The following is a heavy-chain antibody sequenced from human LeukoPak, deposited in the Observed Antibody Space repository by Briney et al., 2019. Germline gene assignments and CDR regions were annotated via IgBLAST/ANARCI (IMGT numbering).Heavy chain of an antibody. CDR2: ISSAGTT. CDR1: GFTFSSYN. J-gene: IGHJ4*02. CDR3: ARDLEAANTYYFDY. D-gene: IGHD6-13*01. Sequence: GGSLRLSCAASGFTFSSYNMSWVRQAPGKGLEWVSIISSAGTTYYADSVKGRFTISRDNSKNTVYLQVNSLRDEDTAVYYCARDLEAANTYYFDYWGQGTMVTVSS. V-gene: IGHV3-66*01.